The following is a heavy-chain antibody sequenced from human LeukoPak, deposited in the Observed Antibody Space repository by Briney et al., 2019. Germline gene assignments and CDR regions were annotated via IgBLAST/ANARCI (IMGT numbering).Heavy chain of an antibody. V-gene: IGHV3-23*01. CDR2: ISAGGGST. CDR3: ARDYCGGGSCYLFDC. J-gene: IGHJ4*02. CDR1: GFTFSSYA. D-gene: IGHD2-15*01. Sequence: PGVSLRLSCAASGFTFSSYAMNWVRQAPGKGLEWVSTISAGGGSTYYADSVKGRFTISRDDSKNTLYLQMNSLRADDTALYYCARDYCGGGSCYLFDCWGRGTVVTVSS.